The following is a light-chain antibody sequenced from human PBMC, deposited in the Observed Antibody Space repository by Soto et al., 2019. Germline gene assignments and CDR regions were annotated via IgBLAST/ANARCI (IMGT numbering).Light chain of an antibody. Sequence: EVVLTQSPATLSFSPGERATLSCRASQSVSDSLAWYQQKPGQPPRLLIYDASNRATGIPARFSDSGSGTDFTLTINTLAPEDFAVYYCQQPGNWPPFTFGQGTRVEIK. J-gene: IGKJ5*01. CDR3: QQPGNWPPFT. V-gene: IGKV3-11*01. CDR2: DAS. CDR1: QSVSDS.